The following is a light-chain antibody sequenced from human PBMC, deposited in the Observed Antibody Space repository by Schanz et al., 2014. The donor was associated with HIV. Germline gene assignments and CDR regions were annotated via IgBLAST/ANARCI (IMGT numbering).Light chain of an antibody. CDR3: QQYYSIPPWT. CDR1: QRSNY. CDR2: DAS. V-gene: IGKV3-11*01. J-gene: IGKJ1*01. Sequence: VLTQSPATLSLSPGDRATLSCRASQRSNYIAWYQQKRGQPPRLLIFDASNRASGIPARFSGSGSGTDFTLTISCLQAEDVAVYYCQQYYSIPPWTFGQGTK.